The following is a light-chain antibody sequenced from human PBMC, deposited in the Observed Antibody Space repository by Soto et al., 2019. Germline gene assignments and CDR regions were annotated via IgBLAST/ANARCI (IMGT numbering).Light chain of an antibody. V-gene: IGLV2-11*01. Sequence: QSALTQPRAVSGSPGQSVTISCTGTSSDVGGYNFVSWYQQHPGKAPKLMIYDVSTRPSGVPDCFSGSKSGNTASLTISGFQAEDEADYYCCSYAGNYTYVFGTGTKVTVL. CDR3: CSYAGNYTYV. CDR2: DVS. J-gene: IGLJ1*01. CDR1: SSDVGGYNF.